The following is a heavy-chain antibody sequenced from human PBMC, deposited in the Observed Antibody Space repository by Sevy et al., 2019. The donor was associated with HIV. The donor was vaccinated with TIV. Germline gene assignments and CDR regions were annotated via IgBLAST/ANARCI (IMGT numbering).Heavy chain of an antibody. CDR2: IWYDGTNK. CDR1: GFSISGYG. D-gene: IGHD6-19*01. J-gene: IGHJ4*02. Sequence: GGSLRLSCAASGFSISGYGMHWVRQAPGKGLEWVAVIWYDGTNKEYADSVKGRLTISRDNSKNTRYLQMNSLRAEDTAVYYCAREDIRVAGIGYYFHSWGQGTLVTVSS. CDR3: AREDIRVAGIGYYFHS. V-gene: IGHV3-33*01.